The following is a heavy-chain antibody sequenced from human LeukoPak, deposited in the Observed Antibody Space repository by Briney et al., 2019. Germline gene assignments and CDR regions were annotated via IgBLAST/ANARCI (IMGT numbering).Heavy chain of an antibody. D-gene: IGHD3-22*01. Sequence: SETLSLTCTVSGGSMNNYYWSWIRQPAGKGLEWIGQIYTSGTTNYNPSLRSRVTISVDTSKNQFSLKLSSVTAADTAVYYCVRDRRYYDSSGYQRFDYWGQGRLVTVSS. J-gene: IGHJ4*02. V-gene: IGHV4-4*07. CDR3: VRDRRYYDSSGYQRFDY. CDR1: GGSMNNYY. CDR2: IYTSGTT.